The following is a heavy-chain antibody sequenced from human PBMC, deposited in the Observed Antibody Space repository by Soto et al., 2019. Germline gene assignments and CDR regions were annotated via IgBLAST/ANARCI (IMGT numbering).Heavy chain of an antibody. D-gene: IGHD6-13*01. CDR3: AHSGPPAGTMEFDY. Sequence: QITLKESGPPLVKPTQTLTLTCTFSGFSLSTSGVGVGWIRQPPGKALEWLALIYWNDDKRYSPSLKSRLTITKDTSKNQVVLTMTNMDPVDTATYYCAHSGPPAGTMEFDYWGQGTLVTVSS. CDR2: IYWNDDK. J-gene: IGHJ4*02. CDR1: GFSLSTSGVG. V-gene: IGHV2-5*01.